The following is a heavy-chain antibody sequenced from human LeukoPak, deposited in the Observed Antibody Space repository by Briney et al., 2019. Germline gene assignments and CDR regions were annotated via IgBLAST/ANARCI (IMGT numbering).Heavy chain of an antibody. J-gene: IGHJ4*02. CDR3: ARDSYCSGGSCYSGGFDY. CDR2: INPNSGGT. D-gene: IGHD2-15*01. CDR1: GYTFTGYY. V-gene: IGHV1-2*04. Sequence: ASVKVSCKASGYTFTGYYMHWVRQAPGHGLEWMGWINPNSGGTNYAQKFQGWVTMTRDTSISTAYMELSRLRSDDTAVYYCARDSYCSGGSCYSGGFDYWGQGTLVTVSS.